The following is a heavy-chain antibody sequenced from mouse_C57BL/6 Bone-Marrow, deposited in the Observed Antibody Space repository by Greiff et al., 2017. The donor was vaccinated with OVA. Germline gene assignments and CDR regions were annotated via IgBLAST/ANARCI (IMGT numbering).Heavy chain of an antibody. CDR3: AREDYYGSRYFDV. CDR1: GFTFSSYA. Sequence: EVNVVESGGGLVKPGGSLKLSCAASGFTFSSYAMSWVRQTPEKRLEWVATISDGGSYTYYPDNVKGRFTISRDNAKNNLYLQMSHLKSEDTAMYYCAREDYYGSRYFDVWGTGTTVTVSS. J-gene: IGHJ1*03. V-gene: IGHV5-4*01. CDR2: ISDGGSYT. D-gene: IGHD1-1*01.